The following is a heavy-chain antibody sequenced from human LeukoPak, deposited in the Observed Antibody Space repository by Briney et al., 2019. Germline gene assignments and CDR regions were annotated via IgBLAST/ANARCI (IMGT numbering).Heavy chain of an antibody. Sequence: GGSLRLSCAASGFTLSSYWMHWFRQVPGKGPVWVSVINKDGTSATYADSVRGRFTISRDNAKNTLYLQMNSLRVEDTAVYYCARGGKYQLPPRYFDLWGRGTLVTVSS. J-gene: IGHJ2*01. V-gene: IGHV3-74*01. CDR1: GFTLSSYW. CDR3: ARGGKYQLPPRYFDL. CDR2: INKDGTSA. D-gene: IGHD2-2*01.